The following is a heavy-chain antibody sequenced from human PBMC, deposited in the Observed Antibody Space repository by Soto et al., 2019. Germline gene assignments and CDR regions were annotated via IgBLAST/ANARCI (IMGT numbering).Heavy chain of an antibody. J-gene: IGHJ5*02. Sequence: PGGSLRLSCAASGFAFSSYAMSWVRQAPGKGLEWVSTISETGGSTYYTDSVKGRFTISRDTSKNMLYLQMNSLRAEDTALYYCAKDARPSPWGQGTLVTVSS. CDR2: ISETGGST. CDR3: AKDARPSP. CDR1: GFAFSSYA. V-gene: IGHV3-23*01.